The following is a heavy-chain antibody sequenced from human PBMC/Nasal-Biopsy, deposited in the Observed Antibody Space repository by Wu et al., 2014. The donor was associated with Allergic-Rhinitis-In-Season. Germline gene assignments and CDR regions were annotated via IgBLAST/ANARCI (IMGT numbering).Heavy chain of an antibody. Sequence: SLTCTVSNDSITSGSLLLELAPAARREGTGVDWASLYHGGTKYNPSLKSRVAISMDTSKNQLSLNVTSVTAADTAVYYCAGEGRVRLGVDYPYGLGVWGPGTTVTVSS. CDR2: LYHGGT. CDR1: NDSITSGSLL. CDR3: AGEGRVRLGVDYPYGLGV. D-gene: IGHD1-26*01. J-gene: IGHJ6*02. V-gene: IGHV4-61*02.